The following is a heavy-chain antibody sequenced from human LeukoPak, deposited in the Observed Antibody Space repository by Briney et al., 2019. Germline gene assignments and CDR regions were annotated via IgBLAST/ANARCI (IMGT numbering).Heavy chain of an antibody. V-gene: IGHV3-30*18. Sequence: GGSLRLSCAASGFTFSSYGMHWVRQAPGKGLEWVAVISYDGSNKYYADSVKGRFTISRDNSKNTLYPQMNSLRAEDTAVYYCAKEQYNWNFGGDAFDIWGQGTMVTVSS. CDR3: AKEQYNWNFGGDAFDI. D-gene: IGHD1-7*01. J-gene: IGHJ3*02. CDR2: ISYDGSNK. CDR1: GFTFSSYG.